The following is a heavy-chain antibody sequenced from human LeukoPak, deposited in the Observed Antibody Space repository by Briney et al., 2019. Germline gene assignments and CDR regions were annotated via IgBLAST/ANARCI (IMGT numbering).Heavy chain of an antibody. CDR2: IKQDGSEK. Sequence: GGSLRLSCAASGFTFSSYWMSWVRQAPGKGLEWVANIKQDGSEKYYVDSVRGRFTISRDNAKNSLYLQMNSLRAEDTAVYYCARDGLGDYFDYWGQGTLVTVSS. CDR1: GFTFSSYW. V-gene: IGHV3-7*01. D-gene: IGHD3-16*01. CDR3: ARDGLGDYFDY. J-gene: IGHJ4*02.